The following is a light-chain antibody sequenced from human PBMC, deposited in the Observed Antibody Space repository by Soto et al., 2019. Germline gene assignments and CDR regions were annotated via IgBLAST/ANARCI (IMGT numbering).Light chain of an antibody. CDR2: AAS. Sequence: DIQMTQSPSSVSASVGDRVTITCRASQGISRRLAWYQQKPGKAPNLLIYAASNLQSGVPSRFSGSGSETDFTLTIGSLQPEDFATYYCQQSNSFPLTFGGGTKVEIK. J-gene: IGKJ4*01. CDR1: QGISRR. V-gene: IGKV1-12*01. CDR3: QQSNSFPLT.